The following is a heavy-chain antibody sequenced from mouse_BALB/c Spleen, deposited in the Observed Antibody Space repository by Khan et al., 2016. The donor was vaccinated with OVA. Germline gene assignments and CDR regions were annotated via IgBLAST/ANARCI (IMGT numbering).Heavy chain of an antibody. CDR3: ARQPYYHYYIMDY. V-gene: IGHV2-6-1*01. J-gene: IGHJ4*01. CDR1: GFSLSNYG. D-gene: IGHD2-10*01. CDR2: IWSDGST. Sequence: QVQLKQSGPGLVAPSQSLSITCTISGFSLSNYGVHWVRQPPGKGLEWLVVIWSDGSTAYNSALNSRLSISKDHSKSQVFLKMNSLQTDDTAMYYCARQPYYHYYIMDYWGQGTSVTVSS.